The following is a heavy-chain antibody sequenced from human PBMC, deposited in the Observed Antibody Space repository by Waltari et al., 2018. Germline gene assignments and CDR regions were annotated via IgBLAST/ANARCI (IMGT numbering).Heavy chain of an antibody. Sequence: SDGMGWVGQAPGKGLEWGANIKYDGSEKYDVDSGKGRFTVSRDNAKNSLYLQMNSLRAEDTAMFFCAREGSAIFNVWGQGTLVTVSS. CDR1: SDG. CDR2: IKYDGSEK. J-gene: IGHJ4*02. CDR3: AREGSAIFNV. V-gene: IGHV3-7*01. D-gene: IGHD2-21*01.